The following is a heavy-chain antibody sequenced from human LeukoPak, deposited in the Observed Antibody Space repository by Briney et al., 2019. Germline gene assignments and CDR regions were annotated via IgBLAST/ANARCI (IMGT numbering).Heavy chain of an antibody. D-gene: IGHD3-22*01. J-gene: IGHJ4*02. CDR3: AKEEYYYDSSGYIYYFDY. V-gene: IGHV3-23*01. CDR2: ISGSGGST. Sequence: PGGSLRLSCAASGFTFSSYAMSWVRQAPGKGLEWVSAISGSGGSTYYADSVKGRFTISRDNSKNTLYLQMNSLRAEDTAVYYCAKEEYYYDSSGYIYYFDYWGQGTLVTVSS. CDR1: GFTFSSYA.